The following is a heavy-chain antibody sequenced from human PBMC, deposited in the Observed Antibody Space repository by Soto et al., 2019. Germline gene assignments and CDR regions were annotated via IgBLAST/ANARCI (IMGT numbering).Heavy chain of an antibody. CDR1: GGSFSGYY. V-gene: IGHV4-34*01. CDR3: AGLRSGDYANGGMGV. J-gene: IGHJ6*02. D-gene: IGHD4-17*01. CDR2: INHSGIT. Sequence: SETLSLTCAVYGGSFSGYYWSWIRQPPGKGLEWIGEINHSGITNYNPSLKSRITISVDTSKNQFSLKHKSVTAADTAVYYCAGLRSGDYANGGMGVWGQGTTVTVCS.